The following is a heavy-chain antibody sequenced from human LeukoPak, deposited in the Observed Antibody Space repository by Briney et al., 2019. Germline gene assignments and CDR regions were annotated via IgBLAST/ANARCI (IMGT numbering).Heavy chain of an antibody. V-gene: IGHV4-38-2*02. D-gene: IGHD3-22*01. Sequence: SETLSLTCTVSGYSISSGYYWGWIRQPPGKGLEWIGSIYHSGSTYYNPSLKSRVTISVDTSKNQFSLKLSSVTAADTAVYYCARFGGYYYGFDYWGQGTLVTVSP. CDR1: GYSISSGYY. CDR2: IYHSGST. J-gene: IGHJ4*02. CDR3: ARFGGYYYGFDY.